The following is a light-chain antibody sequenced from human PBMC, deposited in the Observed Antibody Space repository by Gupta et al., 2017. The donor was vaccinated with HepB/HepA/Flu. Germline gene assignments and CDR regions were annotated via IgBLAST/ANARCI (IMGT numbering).Light chain of an antibody. J-gene: IGKJ4*01. CDR2: STS. CDR3: QQFGGSFPLT. CDR1: QSVSNSY. V-gene: IGKV3-20*01. Sequence: EIVLTQSPGTLSLSPGDRATLSCRASQSVSNSYLAWYQQKPGQAPRLLIYSTSTRAAGIPDRFSGSGSGTDFTLTITRLEPEDFAVYYCQQFGGSFPLTFGGGTKVEIK.